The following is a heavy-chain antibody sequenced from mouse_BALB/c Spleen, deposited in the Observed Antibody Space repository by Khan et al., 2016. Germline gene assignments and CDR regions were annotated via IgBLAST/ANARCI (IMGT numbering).Heavy chain of an antibody. CDR1: GYSITSDYA. J-gene: IGHJ3*01. V-gene: IGHV3-2*02. Sequence: EVKLEVSGPGLVKPSQSLSLTCTVTGYSITSDYAWYWIRQFPGNKLEWMGYISYSGSTSYNPSLKSRLSITRDTSKNQFFLQLSSVTTEDTATYYCARGDGYPWFAYWGQGTLVTVSA. CDR2: ISYSGST. D-gene: IGHD2-3*01. CDR3: ARGDGYPWFAY.